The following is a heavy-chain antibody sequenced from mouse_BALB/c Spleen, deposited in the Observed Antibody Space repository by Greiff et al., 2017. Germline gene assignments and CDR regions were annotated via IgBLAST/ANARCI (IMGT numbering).Heavy chain of an antibody. J-gene: IGHJ3*01. CDR2: ISSGGGST. V-gene: IGHV5-12-1*01. CDR1: GFAFSSYD. CDR3: TRQGYGSSYQFAY. Sequence: EVKLVESGGGLVKPGGSLKLSCAASGFAFSSYDMSWVRQTPEKRLEWVAYISSGGGSTYYPDTVKGRFTISRDNAKNTLYLQMSSLKSEDTAMYYCTRQGYGSSYQFAYWGQGTLVTVSA. D-gene: IGHD1-1*01.